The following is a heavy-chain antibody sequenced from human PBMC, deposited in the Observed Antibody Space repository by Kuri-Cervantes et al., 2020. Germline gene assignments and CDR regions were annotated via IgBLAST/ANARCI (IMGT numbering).Heavy chain of an antibody. D-gene: IGHD4-17*01. J-gene: IGHJ4*02. V-gene: IGHV3-53*01. Sequence: GESLKISCAASGFTVSSNYMSWVRQAPGKGLEWFSVIYSGGSTYYADSVKGRFTISRDSSKNTLYLQMNSLRAEDTAVYYCASTGDSRDYWGQGTLVTVSS. CDR2: IYSGGST. CDR1: GFTVSSNY. CDR3: ASTGDSRDY.